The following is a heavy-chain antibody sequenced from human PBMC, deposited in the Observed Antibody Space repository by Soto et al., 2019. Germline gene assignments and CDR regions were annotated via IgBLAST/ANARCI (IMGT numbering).Heavy chain of an antibody. Sequence: QLQLQESGPGLVKPSETSSLTCTVSGGSINSDTDYWAWIRQPPGKALEWIGSIYHSGSTYQNPSLKSRITMSVDKSKNQFSLRLTSVTAADTAVYYCARRLEEYGNYWFDPWGQGILVTVS. CDR2: IYHSGST. CDR1: GGSINSDTDY. J-gene: IGHJ5*02. CDR3: ARRLEEYGNYWFDP. D-gene: IGHD4-17*01. V-gene: IGHV4-39*01.